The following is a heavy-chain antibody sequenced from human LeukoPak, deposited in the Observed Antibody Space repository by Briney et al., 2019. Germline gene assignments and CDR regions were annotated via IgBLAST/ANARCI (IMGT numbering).Heavy chain of an antibody. CDR2: IKQDGSEK. J-gene: IGHJ4*02. V-gene: IGHV3-7*03. CDR3: ARDIRTGYSSGLVDY. D-gene: IGHD6-19*01. Sequence: GGSLRLSCAASGFTFSSYWMSWVRQAPGKGLEWVANIKQDGSEKYYVDSVKGRFTISRDNAKNSLYLQMNSLRAEDTAVYYCARDIRTGYSSGLVDYWGQGTLVTVSS. CDR1: GFTFSSYW.